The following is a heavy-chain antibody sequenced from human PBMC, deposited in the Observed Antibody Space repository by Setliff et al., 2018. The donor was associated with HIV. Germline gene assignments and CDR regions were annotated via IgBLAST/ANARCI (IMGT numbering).Heavy chain of an antibody. J-gene: IGHJ6*02. CDR1: GGSMRSSGYS. CDR3: ARRGDFFYYAMDV. CDR2: IYYNGNA. V-gene: IGHV4-30-2*01. Sequence: PSETLSLTCAVSGGSMRSSGYSWTWIRQAPGKGLEWVGYIYYNGNAYYNPSLKSRVTISVDGSKNQFSLKLSSVTAADTAVYYCARRGDFFYYAMDVWGQGTTVTVSS.